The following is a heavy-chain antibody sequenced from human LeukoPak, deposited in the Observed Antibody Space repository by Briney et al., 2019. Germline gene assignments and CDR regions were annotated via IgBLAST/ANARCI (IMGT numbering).Heavy chain of an antibody. CDR1: GDSVTSGI. J-gene: IGHJ4*02. V-gene: IGHV6-1*01. CDR3: ARDLNGSRGEFDY. CDR2: TYHWSKWFN. D-gene: IGHD3-16*01. Sequence: SQTLSLTCAISGDSVTSGIWNWIRQSPSRGLEWLGRTYHWSKWFNDYAVSVESRMTINADTSRNQFSLQLNSVTPEDTAVYYCARDLNGSRGEFDYWGQGTLVTVSS.